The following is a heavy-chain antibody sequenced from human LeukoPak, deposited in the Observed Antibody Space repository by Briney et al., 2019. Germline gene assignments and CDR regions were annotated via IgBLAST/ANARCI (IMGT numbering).Heavy chain of an antibody. J-gene: IGHJ4*02. CDR3: ASWYSSSSFGYFDY. V-gene: IGHV4-30-4*08. Sequence: PSETLSLTCTVSGGSISSGDYYWSWIRQPPGKGLEWIGYIYYSGSTYYNPSLKSRVTISVDTSKNQFSLKLSSVTGADTAVYYCASWYSSSSFGYFDYWGQGTLVTLSS. CDR1: GGSISSGDYY. CDR2: IYYSGST. D-gene: IGHD6-6*01.